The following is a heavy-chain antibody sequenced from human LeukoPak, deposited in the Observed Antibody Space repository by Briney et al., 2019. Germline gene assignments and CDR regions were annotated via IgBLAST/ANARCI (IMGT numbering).Heavy chain of an antibody. J-gene: IGHJ3*02. Sequence: ASVKVSCKASGYTFTSYGIRWVRQAPGQGLEWMGWISAYNGNTNYAQKLQGRVTMTTDTSTSTAYMELRSLRSDDTAVYYCARFKPTVTTLGAFDIWGRGTMVTVSS. CDR3: ARFKPTVTTLGAFDI. V-gene: IGHV1-18*01. CDR1: GYTFTSYG. CDR2: ISAYNGNT. D-gene: IGHD4-17*01.